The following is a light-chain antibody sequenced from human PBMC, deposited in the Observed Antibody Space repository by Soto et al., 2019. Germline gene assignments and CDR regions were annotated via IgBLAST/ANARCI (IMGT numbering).Light chain of an antibody. CDR2: DAS. Sequence: EIVLTQSPATLSLSPGERATLSCRASQSVSSYLGWYQQKPGQSPRLLINDASTSATGIPARFSGSGSGTDFTLTISSLEPEDYAVYYCRQRSSWPWTFGQGTKVDIK. J-gene: IGKJ1*01. CDR1: QSVSSY. CDR3: RQRSSWPWT. V-gene: IGKV3-11*01.